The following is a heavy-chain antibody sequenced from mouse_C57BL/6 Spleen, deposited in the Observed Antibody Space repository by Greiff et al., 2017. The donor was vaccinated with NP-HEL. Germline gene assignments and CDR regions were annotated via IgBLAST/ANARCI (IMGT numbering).Heavy chain of an antibody. D-gene: IGHD1-1*01. J-gene: IGHJ4*01. V-gene: IGHV1-39*01. CDR1: GYSFTDYN. CDR2: INPNYGTT. CDR3: ARAGLRSFYYAMDY. Sequence: VHVKQSGPELVKPGASVKISCKASGYSFTDYNMNWVKQSNGKSLEWIGVINPNYGTTSYNQKFKGKATLTVDQSSSTAYMQLNSLTSEDSAVYYCARAGLRSFYYAMDYWGQGTSVTVSS.